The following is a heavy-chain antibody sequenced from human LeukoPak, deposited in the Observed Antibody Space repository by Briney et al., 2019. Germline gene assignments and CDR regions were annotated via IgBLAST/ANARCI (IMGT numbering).Heavy chain of an antibody. J-gene: IGHJ4*02. Sequence: SENLSLTCTVSGGSISNAAYYWSWIRQHPGKGLEWIGYIYYSGSTYYNPSLKSRVTISVDKSKNQFSLKLSSVTAADTAVYYCARARGATGNYFDYWGQGTLVTVSS. CDR1: GGSISNAAYY. CDR2: IYYSGST. CDR3: ARARGATGNYFDY. V-gene: IGHV4-31*02. D-gene: IGHD1-1*01.